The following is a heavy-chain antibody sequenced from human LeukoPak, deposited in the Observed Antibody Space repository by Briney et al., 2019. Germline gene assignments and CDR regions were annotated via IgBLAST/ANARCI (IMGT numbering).Heavy chain of an antibody. CDR1: GFTFSSYA. CDR3: ARGMSLSGLTPQDY. D-gene: IGHD1-26*01. J-gene: IGHJ4*02. Sequence: PGGSLRLSCAASGFTFSSYAMSWVRQAPGKGLEWVSDISGSGGSTYYADSVKGRFTISRDNSKNTVYLQMNSLRAEDTAVYDCARGMSLSGLTPQDYWGQGTLVTVSS. V-gene: IGHV3-23*01. CDR2: ISGSGGST.